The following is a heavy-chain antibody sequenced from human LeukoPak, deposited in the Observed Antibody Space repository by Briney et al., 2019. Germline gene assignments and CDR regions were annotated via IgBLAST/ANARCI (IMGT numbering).Heavy chain of an antibody. D-gene: IGHD3-22*01. CDR3: ARVSSGYWVDAFDI. V-gene: IGHV3-7*04. Sequence: GGSLRLSCAASGCTFSSYWMSWVRQAPGKGLEWVANIKQDGSEKYYVDSVKGRFTISRDNAKNSLYLQMNSLRAEDTAVYYCARVSSGYWVDAFDIWGQGTMVTVSS. J-gene: IGHJ3*02. CDR2: IKQDGSEK. CDR1: GCTFSSYW.